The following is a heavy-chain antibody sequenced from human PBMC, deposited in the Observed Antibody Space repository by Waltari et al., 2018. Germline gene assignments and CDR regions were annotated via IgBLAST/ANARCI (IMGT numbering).Heavy chain of an antibody. D-gene: IGHD3-16*01. V-gene: IGHV3-33*06. Sequence: QVQLVESGGGVVQSGRSLRLSCVGSGFTFTHHAMNWVRQAPGKGLEWVAVIWYDGSNKNYVDSVKGRFTISRDNAKNSLYLQMNSLRDDDTAFYYCVKSAGGVTIWLVFDDWGQGTLVTVSS. J-gene: IGHJ4*02. CDR3: VKSAGGVTIWLVFDD. CDR2: IWYDGSNK. CDR1: GFTFTHHA.